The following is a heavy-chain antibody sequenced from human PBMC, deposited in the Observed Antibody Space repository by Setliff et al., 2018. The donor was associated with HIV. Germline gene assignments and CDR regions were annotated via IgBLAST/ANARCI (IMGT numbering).Heavy chain of an antibody. D-gene: IGHD2-8*01. J-gene: IGHJ4*02. Sequence: SETLSLTCSVSGVSVSEYHWGWIRQSAEKRLEFIGRIHVGVAKNYNPSLHSRVTMSVDTSNNQISLNLRSVTAADTAVYYCARLRSSNGLFCLLDSWGPGTRVTVSS. V-gene: IGHV4-4*07. CDR1: GVSVSEYH. CDR2: IHVGVAK. CDR3: ARLRSSNGLFCLLDS.